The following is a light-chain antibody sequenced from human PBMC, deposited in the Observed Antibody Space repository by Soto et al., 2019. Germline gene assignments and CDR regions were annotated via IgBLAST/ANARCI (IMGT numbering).Light chain of an antibody. CDR2: LNSDGSH. V-gene: IGLV4-69*01. CDR1: SGHSSYA. Sequence: QLVLTQPPSASASLGASVKLTCTLSSGHSSYAIAWHQQQPEKGPRYLMKLNSDGSHSKGDGIPDRFSGSSSGAERYLTISSLQSEDEADYYCQTWGTGIRVFGGGTEVTVL. CDR3: QTWGTGIRV. J-gene: IGLJ3*02.